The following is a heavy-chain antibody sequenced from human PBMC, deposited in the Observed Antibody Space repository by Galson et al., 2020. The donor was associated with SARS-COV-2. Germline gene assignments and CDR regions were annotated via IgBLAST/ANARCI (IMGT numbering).Heavy chain of an antibody. D-gene: IGHD3-3*01. CDR2: ISYDGSNK. J-gene: IGHJ4*02. CDR1: AFTFSSYA. Sequence: GGSLRLSCAASAFTFSSYAMHWVRQAPGKGLEWVAVISYDGSNKYYADSVKGRFTISRDNSKNTLYLQMNSLRAEDTAVYYCARARGGYYTAPFDYWGQGTLVTVSS. CDR3: ARARGGYYTAPFDY. V-gene: IGHV3-30*04.